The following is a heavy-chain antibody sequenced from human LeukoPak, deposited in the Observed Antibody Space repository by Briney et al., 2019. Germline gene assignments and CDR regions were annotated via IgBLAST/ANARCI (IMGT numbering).Heavy chain of an antibody. D-gene: IGHD6-13*01. J-gene: IGHJ4*02. CDR2: INQDGSEK. CDR3: ARAKAAAMFSSDY. Sequence: GGSLRLSCAASGFTFSNYWMSWVRQAPGKGLEWVANINQDGSEKYYVGSVKGRFTISRDNAKNSLYLQMNSLRVEGTAVYYCARAKAAAMFSSDYWGQGTLVTVSS. V-gene: IGHV3-7*03. CDR1: GFTFSNYW.